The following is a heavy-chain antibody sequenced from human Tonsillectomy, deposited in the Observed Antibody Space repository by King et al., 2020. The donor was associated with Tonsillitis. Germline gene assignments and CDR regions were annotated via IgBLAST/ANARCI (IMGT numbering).Heavy chain of an antibody. CDR1: GFTFSSYD. CDR3: ARADSSSWCTFDI. Sequence: VQLVEFGGGLVQPGGSLRLSCAASGFTFSSYDMHWVRQATGKGLEWVSAIGTAGDTYYPGSVKGRFTISRENAKNSLYLQMNSLRAGDTAVYYCARADSSSWCTFDIWGQGTMVTVSS. CDR2: IGTAGDT. V-gene: IGHV3-13*01. J-gene: IGHJ3*02. D-gene: IGHD6-13*01.